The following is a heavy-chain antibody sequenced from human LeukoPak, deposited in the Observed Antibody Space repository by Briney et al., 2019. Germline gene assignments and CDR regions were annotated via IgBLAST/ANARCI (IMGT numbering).Heavy chain of an antibody. CDR2: INHSGST. CDR3: AREGVVGAYGHFDY. D-gene: IGHD2-15*01. J-gene: IGHJ4*02. V-gene: IGHV4-34*01. Sequence: SETLSLTCAVYGGSFSGYYWSWIRQPPGKGVEWSGEINHSGSTNYNPSLKSRGTISVDTSKNQFSLKLSSVTAADTAVYYCAREGVVGAYGHFDYWGQGALVTVSA. CDR1: GGSFSGYY.